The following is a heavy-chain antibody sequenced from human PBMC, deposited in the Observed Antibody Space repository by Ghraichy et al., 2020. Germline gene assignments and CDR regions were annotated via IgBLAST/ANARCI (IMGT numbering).Heavy chain of an antibody. CDR1: GFSLTTTGVS. CDR3: AHRDYFDY. J-gene: IGHJ4*02. CDR2: IFWNDVK. Sequence: SGPTLVKPTQTLTLTCTFSGFSLTTTGVSGGWIRQPPGKALEWLALIFWNDVKRYSPSLRSRLTITKDTSKNQVVLTVTNVDPVDTATYYCAHRDYFDYWGQGTLVTVSS. V-gene: IGHV2-5*01.